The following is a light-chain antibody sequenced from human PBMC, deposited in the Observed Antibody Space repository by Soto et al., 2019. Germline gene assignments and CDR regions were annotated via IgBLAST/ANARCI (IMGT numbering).Light chain of an antibody. J-gene: IGKJ3*01. V-gene: IGKV1-5*01. CDR1: QSISTW. CDR2: GAS. CDR3: QKYNGAFT. Sequence: DIQMTQSHSTLSAAVGDRVTITCRASQSISTWLAWYQQKPGKAPKLLLYGASSLASGVPSRFSGSGSGTEFTLTISSLQPEDVGTYYCQKYNGAFTFGPGTKVDIK.